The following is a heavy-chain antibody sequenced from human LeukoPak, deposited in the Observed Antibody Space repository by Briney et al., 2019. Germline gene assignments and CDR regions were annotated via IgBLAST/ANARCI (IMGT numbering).Heavy chain of an antibody. Sequence: PGGSLRLSCAASGFTFSSYSMNWVRQAPGKGLEWVSYISSSSSTIYYADSVKGRFTISRDNAKNSLYLQMNSLRAEDTAVYYCAREAVLGGFDPWGQGTLVTVSS. CDR1: GFTFSSYS. J-gene: IGHJ5*02. CDR2: ISSSSSTI. D-gene: IGHD2-15*01. V-gene: IGHV3-48*04. CDR3: AREAVLGGFDP.